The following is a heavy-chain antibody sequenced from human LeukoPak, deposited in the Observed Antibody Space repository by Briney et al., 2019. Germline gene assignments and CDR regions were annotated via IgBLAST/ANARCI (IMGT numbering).Heavy chain of an antibody. V-gene: IGHV3-48*01. Sequence: GGSLRLSCAASGFTFSSYSMNWVRQAPGKGLEWVSYISSSSSTIYYADSVNGRFTISRDNAKNSLYLQMNSLRAEDTAVYYCARDGIVPADYYYYGMDVWGQGTTVTVSS. CDR1: GFTFSSYS. J-gene: IGHJ6*02. D-gene: IGHD2-2*01. CDR3: ARDGIVPADYYYYGMDV. CDR2: ISSSSSTI.